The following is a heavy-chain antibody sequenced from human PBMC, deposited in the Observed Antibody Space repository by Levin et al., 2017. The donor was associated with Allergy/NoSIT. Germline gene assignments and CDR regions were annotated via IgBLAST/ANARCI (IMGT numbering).Heavy chain of an antibody. CDR3: ARSALVHYDFWSGYFLVFDY. CDR1: GFTFSSYW. D-gene: IGHD3-3*01. V-gene: IGHV3-7*01. CDR2: IKQDGSEK. Sequence: GGSLRLSCAASGFTFSSYWMSWVRQAPGKGLEWVANIKQDGSEKYYVDSVKGRFTISRDNAKNSLYLQMNSLRAEDTAVYYCARSALVHYDFWSGYFLVFDYWGQGTLVTVS. J-gene: IGHJ4*02.